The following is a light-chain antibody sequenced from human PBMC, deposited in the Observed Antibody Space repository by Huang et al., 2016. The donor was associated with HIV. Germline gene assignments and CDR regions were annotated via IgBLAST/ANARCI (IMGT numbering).Light chain of an antibody. CDR2: AAS. CDR1: QTINSY. Sequence: DIQMTQSPSSLSASVGDRVTITCRASQTINSYLHWYQQKPGKGPQLLIYAASNLQSGVPSRFSGGGSGTDFTLTISSLQPEDFATYYCQQTYSSPRTFGQGTKVDIK. CDR3: QQTYSSPRT. V-gene: IGKV1-39*01. J-gene: IGKJ1*01.